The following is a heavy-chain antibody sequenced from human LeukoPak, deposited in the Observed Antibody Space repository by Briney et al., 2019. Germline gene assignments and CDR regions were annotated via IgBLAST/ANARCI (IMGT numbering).Heavy chain of an antibody. D-gene: IGHD3-22*01. V-gene: IGHV1-8*01. J-gene: IGHJ4*02. CDR2: MNPNSGNT. Sequence: ASVKVSCKASGYTFTSYDINWVRQATGQGLEWMGWMNPNSGNTGYAQKFQGRVTMTRNTSISTAYMELSSLRSEDTAVYYCARGLYYYDSSGYAYSFDYWGQGTLVTVSS. CDR1: GYTFTSYD. CDR3: ARGLYYYDSSGYAYSFDY.